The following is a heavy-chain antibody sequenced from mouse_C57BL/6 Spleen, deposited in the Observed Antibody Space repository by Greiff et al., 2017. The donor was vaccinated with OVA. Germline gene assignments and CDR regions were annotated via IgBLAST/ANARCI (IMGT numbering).Heavy chain of an antibody. D-gene: IGHD2-1*01. CDR3: ARVGGNYVFDY. V-gene: IGHV1-82*01. CDR2: IYPGDGDT. J-gene: IGHJ2*01. CDR1: GYAFSSSW. Sequence: QVQLQQSGPELVKPGASVKISCKASGYAFSSSWMNWVKQRPGKGLEWIGRIYPGDGDTNYNGKFKGKATLTADKSSSTAYMQLSSLTSEDSAVYFCARVGGNYVFDYWGQGTTLTVSS.